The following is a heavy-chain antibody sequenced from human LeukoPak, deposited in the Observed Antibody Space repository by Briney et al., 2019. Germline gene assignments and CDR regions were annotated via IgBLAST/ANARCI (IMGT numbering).Heavy chain of an antibody. CDR3: ARETWAVNYYGSSYYYYMDV. V-gene: IGHV3-30*02. CDR1: GFTFSDYS. D-gene: IGHD3-10*01. J-gene: IGHJ6*03. CDR2: IRYDGNNK. Sequence: GGSLRLSCAASGFTFSDYSMHWVRQAPGKGLNWVAFIRYDGNNKYYADSVKGRFTISRDNAKNSLYLQMNSLRAEDTAVYYCARETWAVNYYGSSYYYYMDVWGKGTTVTVSS.